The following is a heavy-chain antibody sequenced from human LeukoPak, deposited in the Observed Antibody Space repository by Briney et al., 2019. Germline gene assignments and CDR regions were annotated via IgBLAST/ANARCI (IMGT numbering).Heavy chain of an antibody. Sequence: SETLSLTCAVYGGSFSGYYWSWIRQPPGKGLEWIGEINHSGSTNYNPSLKSRVTISVDTSKNQFSLKLSSVSAADTAVYFCARVAVRPMVRGVIDYCGQGTLVTVSS. J-gene: IGHJ4*02. CDR1: GGSFSGYY. CDR3: ARVAVRPMVRGVIDY. V-gene: IGHV4-34*01. CDR2: INHSGST. D-gene: IGHD3-10*01.